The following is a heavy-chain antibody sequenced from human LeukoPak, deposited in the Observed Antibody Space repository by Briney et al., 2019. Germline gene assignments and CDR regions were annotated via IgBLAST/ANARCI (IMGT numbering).Heavy chain of an antibody. CDR2: SRDKGNSYTT. Sequence: GGSLRLSCAASGFTFSDHYIDWVRQAPGKGLEWVGRSRDKGNSYTTAYAASVRGRFTISRDDSKNSLYLQMNSLKIEDTAVNYCTKLARAPRDFDYWGQGTLVTVSS. J-gene: IGHJ4*01. D-gene: IGHD3-10*01. CDR1: GFTFSDHY. V-gene: IGHV3-72*01. CDR3: TKLARAPRDFDY.